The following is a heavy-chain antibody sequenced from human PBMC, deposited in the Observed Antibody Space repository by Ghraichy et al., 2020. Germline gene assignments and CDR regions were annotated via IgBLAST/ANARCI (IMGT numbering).Heavy chain of an antibody. CDR3: AKEESGGNFDY. Sequence: SETLSLTCTVSGGSISNYYWSWIRQPAGKGLEWIGRIYNRGNTNYNPSLKIRVTISINKPKNRFSLNVISVTAADTAVYYCAKEESGGNFDYWGQGTLVTVSS. CDR2: IYNRGNT. D-gene: IGHD3-16*01. V-gene: IGHV4-4*07. CDR1: GGSISNYY. J-gene: IGHJ4*02.